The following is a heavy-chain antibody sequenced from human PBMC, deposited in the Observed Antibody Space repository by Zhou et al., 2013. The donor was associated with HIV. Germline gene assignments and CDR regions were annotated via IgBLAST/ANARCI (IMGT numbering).Heavy chain of an antibody. CDR3: ARDWQFHVIFDDYYIDV. D-gene: IGHD3-3*02. CDR2: MNPDNGNT. Sequence: QVQLVQSGAEVKKPGASVRVSCQASGYIFSNYDINWVRQAPGQGLEWMGWMNPDNGNTAFAQKFQGRVTMTRDTSINTAYMVLTSLKSNDTALYFCARDWQFHVIFDDYYIDVWGEGTTVIVSS. CDR1: GYIFSNYD. J-gene: IGHJ6*03. V-gene: IGHV1-8*01.